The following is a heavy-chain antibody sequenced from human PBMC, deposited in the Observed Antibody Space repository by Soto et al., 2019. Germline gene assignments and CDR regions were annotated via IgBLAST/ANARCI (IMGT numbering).Heavy chain of an antibody. D-gene: IGHD3-16*02. Sequence: GGSLRLSCAASGFTFSSYSMNWVRQAPGKGLEWVSYISSSSSTIYYADSVKGRFTISRDNAKNSLYLQMNSLRDEDTAVYYCARDKADYDYVWGSYRQYARWFDPWGQGTLVTVSS. V-gene: IGHV3-48*02. CDR2: ISSSSSTI. CDR3: ARDKADYDYVWGSYRQYARWFDP. CDR1: GFTFSSYS. J-gene: IGHJ5*02.